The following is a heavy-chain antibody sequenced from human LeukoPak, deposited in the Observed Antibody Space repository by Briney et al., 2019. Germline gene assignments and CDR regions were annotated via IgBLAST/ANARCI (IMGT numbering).Heavy chain of an antibody. CDR3: AKQTHLMITLDY. CDR1: GFTFSSYG. CDR2: ISYDGSNK. Sequence: PGRSLRLSCAASGFTFSSYGMHWVRQAPGKGLEWVAVISYDGSNKYYAGSVKGRFTISRDNSKNTLYLQMNSLRAEDTAVYYCAKQTHLMITLDYWGQGTLVTVSS. J-gene: IGHJ4*02. D-gene: IGHD3-16*01. V-gene: IGHV3-30*18.